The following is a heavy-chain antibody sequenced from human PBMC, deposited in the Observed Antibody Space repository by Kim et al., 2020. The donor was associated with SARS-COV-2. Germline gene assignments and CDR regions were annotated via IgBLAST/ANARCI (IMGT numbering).Heavy chain of an antibody. CDR1: GGSFSDYY. J-gene: IGHJ6*01. D-gene: IGHD3-16*01. CDR3: ARGTGVVQGNYYYYYCMD. Sequence: SETLSLTCAVYGGSFSDYYWSWIRQPPGKGLEWIGEINHSGSTNYNPSLKSRVTISVDTSKNQFSLNLNSVTAADTAVYYCARGTGVVQGNYYYYYCMD. V-gene: IGHV4-34*01. CDR2: INHSGST.